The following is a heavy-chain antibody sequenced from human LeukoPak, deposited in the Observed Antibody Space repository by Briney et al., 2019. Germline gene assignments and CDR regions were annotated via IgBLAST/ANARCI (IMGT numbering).Heavy chain of an antibody. CDR3: ARQQFSQLYYFNN. Sequence: PSETLSLTCTVTGGSISSYYWSWIRQPPGKGLEWIGYIYYTGSTNYNPSLKSRVTISVDTSKNQFSLKLSSVTAADTAVYYCARQQFSQLYYFNNWGQGTLVTVSS. CDR2: IYYTGST. D-gene: IGHD1-1*01. CDR1: GGSISSYY. V-gene: IGHV4-59*01. J-gene: IGHJ4*02.